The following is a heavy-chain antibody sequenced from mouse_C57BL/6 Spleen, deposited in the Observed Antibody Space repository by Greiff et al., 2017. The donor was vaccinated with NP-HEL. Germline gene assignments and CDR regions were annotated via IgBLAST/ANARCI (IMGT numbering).Heavy chain of an antibody. CDR1: GFSLTSYA. D-gene: IGHD2-2*01. CDR2: IWTGGGT. V-gene: IGHV2-9-1*01. Sequence: VKLVESGPGLVAPSQSLSITCTVSGFSLTSYAISWVRQPPGKGLEWLGVIWTGGGTNYNSALKSRLSISKDNSKSQVFLKMNSLQTDDTDRYYCASSTMVTTRGYNYAMDYWGQGTSVTVSS. J-gene: IGHJ4*01. CDR3: ASSTMVTTRGYNYAMDY.